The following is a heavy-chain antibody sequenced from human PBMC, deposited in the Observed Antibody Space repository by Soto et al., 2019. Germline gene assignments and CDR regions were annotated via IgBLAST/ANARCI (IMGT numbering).Heavy chain of an antibody. J-gene: IGHJ4*02. CDR2: ISSTTNYI. Sequence: PGGSLRLSCAASGFTFTRYSMNWVRQAPGKGLEWVSSISSTTNYIYYGDSMKGRFTISRDNAKNSLYLEMNSLRAEDTAVYYCARESDDLTSNFDSWGQGTLVTVSS. D-gene: IGHD1-1*01. CDR3: ARESDDLTSNFDS. V-gene: IGHV3-21*06. CDR1: GFTFTRYS.